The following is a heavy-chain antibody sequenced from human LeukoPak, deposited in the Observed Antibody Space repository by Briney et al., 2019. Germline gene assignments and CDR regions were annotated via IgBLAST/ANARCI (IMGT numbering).Heavy chain of an antibody. CDR1: EFTFSSYA. CDR3: AKDSTIFGANTHFDY. Sequence: SGGSLRLSCAASEFTFSSYAMSWVRQAPGKGLEWVSAIVGSGDYTYYADSVKGRFTISRDNSKNTLYLHMNSLRVEDTALYYCAKDSTIFGANTHFDYWGQGTPVTVSS. J-gene: IGHJ4*02. V-gene: IGHV3-23*01. D-gene: IGHD3-3*01. CDR2: IVGSGDYT.